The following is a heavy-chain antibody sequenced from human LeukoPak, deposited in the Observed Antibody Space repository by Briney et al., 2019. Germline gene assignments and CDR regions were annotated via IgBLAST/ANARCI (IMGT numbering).Heavy chain of an antibody. J-gene: IGHJ4*02. D-gene: IGHD3-3*01. CDR3: ARDSDFGVVLDY. CDR2: ISSSSSYI. Sequence: ETLSLTCAVSGGSISSTNWWSWVRQAPGKGLEWVSSISSSSSYIYYADSVKGRFTISRGNAKNSLYLQMNSLRAEDTAVYYCARDSDFGVVLDYWGQGTLVTVSS. CDR1: GGSISSTN. V-gene: IGHV3-21*01.